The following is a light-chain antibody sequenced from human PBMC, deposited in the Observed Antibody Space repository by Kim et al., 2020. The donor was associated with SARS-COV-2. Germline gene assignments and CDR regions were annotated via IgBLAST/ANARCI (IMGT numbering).Light chain of an antibody. Sequence: GQSVTISCTGTSSDVGGYDYVSWYQQHPGKAPKFIIYDVSKRPSGVPDRFSGSKSGNTASLTISGLQAEDEADYYCCSYAGSYTLLFGGGTQLTVL. J-gene: IGLJ2*01. CDR1: SSDVGGYDY. V-gene: IGLV2-11*01. CDR3: CSYAGSYTLL. CDR2: DVS.